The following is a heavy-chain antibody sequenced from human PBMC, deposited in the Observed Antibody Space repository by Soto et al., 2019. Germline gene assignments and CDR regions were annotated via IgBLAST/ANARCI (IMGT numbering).Heavy chain of an antibody. Sequence: QVQLVQSGAEVKKPGASVKVSCKASGYTFTSYGISWVRQAPGQGLEWMGWISAYNGNTNDAQNLQGRVTMTTDTSTSTAYMELRSLRSADTAVYYCARRVITFGGVIASDYWGQGTLVTVSS. J-gene: IGHJ4*02. CDR3: ARRVITFGGVIASDY. CDR2: ISAYNGNT. V-gene: IGHV1-18*01. CDR1: GYTFTSYG. D-gene: IGHD3-16*02.